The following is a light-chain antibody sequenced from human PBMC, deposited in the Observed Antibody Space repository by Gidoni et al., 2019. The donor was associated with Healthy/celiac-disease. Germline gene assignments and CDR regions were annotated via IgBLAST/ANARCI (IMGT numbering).Light chain of an antibody. Sequence: SSELTQDPAVSVALGQTVRITCQGDRLSSYYASWYQQKPEQDPVLVIYGKNNRPSGIPDRFSGSSSGNTASLTITGAQAEDEADYYCNSRDSSGNHYVFGTGTKVTVL. CDR1: RLSSYY. CDR2: GKN. V-gene: IGLV3-19*01. CDR3: NSRDSSGNHYV. J-gene: IGLJ1*01.